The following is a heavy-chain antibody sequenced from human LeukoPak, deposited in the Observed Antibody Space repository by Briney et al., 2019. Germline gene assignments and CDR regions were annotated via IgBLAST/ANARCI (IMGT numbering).Heavy chain of an antibody. J-gene: IGHJ4*02. D-gene: IGHD3-10*01. CDR1: GCSPSPSGVA. CDR3: AHRYGSGSYIFDY. CDR2: IFWDDAK. V-gene: IGHV2-5*02. Sequence: SGPTLVKPTQTLTLTCTFSGCSPSPSGVAVGWIRQPPGKALEWLALIFWDDAKNYSTSLKSRLTITKDTSKSQVVLIMTNMDRVDTATYYCAHRYGSGSYIFDYWGQGTLVTVSS.